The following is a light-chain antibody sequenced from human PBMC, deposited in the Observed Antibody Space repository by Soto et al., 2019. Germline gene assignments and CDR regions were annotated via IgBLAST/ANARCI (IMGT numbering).Light chain of an antibody. CDR1: QSISTW. CDR3: QLYYLYLT. Sequence: DIQLTQSPSTLSASVGDTVTITRPASQSISTWLAWFQQKPGKARKILIYDAASLVSGVPWRFSGIKCRTEFILSISSLQPADIATYYCQLYYLYLTFAQGTKMEVK. CDR2: DAA. V-gene: IGKV1-5*01. J-gene: IGKJ1*01.